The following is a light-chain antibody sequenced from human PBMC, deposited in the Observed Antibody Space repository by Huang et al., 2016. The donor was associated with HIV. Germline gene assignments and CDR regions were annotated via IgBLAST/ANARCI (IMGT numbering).Light chain of an antibody. CDR1: QSFSGNY. V-gene: IGKV3-20*01. Sequence: EIVLAQSPGTLSLSPGERATLSCRASQSFSGNYLAWYQQKPGQAPRLLIYSVSSRATGVPDRFSGSGSGTDFTLTITGLEPEDFAVYYCQQYLSSPWTFGPGTKVEIK. CDR3: QQYLSSPWT. CDR2: SVS. J-gene: IGKJ1*01.